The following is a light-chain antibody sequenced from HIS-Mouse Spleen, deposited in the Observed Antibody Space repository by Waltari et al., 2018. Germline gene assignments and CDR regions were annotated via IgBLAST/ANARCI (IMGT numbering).Light chain of an antibody. J-gene: IGLJ3*02. Sequence: QSALTQPASVSGSPGQSITISCTGTSSEVGSYNLVFWYQEPSGTAPKLMIYEGSKRPSGVHKRCSGSKSGNHASLTISELQAEDEADYYCCSYAGSSTWVFGGGTKLTVL. CDR3: CSYAGSSTWV. V-gene: IGLV2-23*01. CDR2: EGS. CDR1: SSEVGSYNL.